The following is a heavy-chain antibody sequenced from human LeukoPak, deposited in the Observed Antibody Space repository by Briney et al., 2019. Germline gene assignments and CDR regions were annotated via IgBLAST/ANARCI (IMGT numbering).Heavy chain of an antibody. CDR3: ARHPSGYTWFDP. V-gene: IGHV4-34*01. Sequence: SETLSLTCAVYGGSFSGYYWSWIRQPPGKGLEWIGEINHSGSTNYNPSLKSRVTIPVDTSKNQFSLKLSSVTAADTAVYYCARHPSGYTWFDPWGQGTLVTVSS. J-gene: IGHJ5*02. CDR1: GGSFSGYY. CDR2: INHSGST.